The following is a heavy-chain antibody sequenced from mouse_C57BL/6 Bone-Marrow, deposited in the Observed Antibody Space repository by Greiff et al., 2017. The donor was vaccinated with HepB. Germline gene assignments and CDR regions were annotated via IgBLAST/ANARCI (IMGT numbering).Heavy chain of an antibody. D-gene: IGHD2-3*01. J-gene: IGHJ3*01. CDR3: ARHEEGYDGYPAWFAY. Sequence: EVQGVESGGDLVKPGGSLKLSCAASGFTFSSYGMSWVRQTPDKRLEWVATISSGGSYTYYPDSVKGRFTISRDNAKNTLYLQMSSLKSEDTAMYYCARHEEGYDGYPAWFAYWGQGTLVTVSA. CDR2: ISSGGSYT. V-gene: IGHV5-6*01. CDR1: GFTFSSYG.